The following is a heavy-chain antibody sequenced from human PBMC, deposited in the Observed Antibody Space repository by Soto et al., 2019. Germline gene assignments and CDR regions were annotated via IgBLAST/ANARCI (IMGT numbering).Heavy chain of an antibody. D-gene: IGHD4-17*01. CDR3: DRETYGDYGSFDH. V-gene: IGHV4-30-4*01. CDR2: IYYSGST. CDR1: GGSISSGDYY. Sequence: PXETLSLTCTVSGGSISSGDYYWSWIRQPPGKGLEWIGYIYYSGSTYYNPSLKSRVTISVDTSKNQFSLKLSSVTAADTAVYYCDRETYGDYGSFDHWGQGTLVTVSS. J-gene: IGHJ4*02.